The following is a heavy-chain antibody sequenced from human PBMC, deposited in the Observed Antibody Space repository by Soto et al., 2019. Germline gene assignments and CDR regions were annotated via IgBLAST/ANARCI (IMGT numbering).Heavy chain of an antibody. V-gene: IGHV3-53*01. D-gene: IGHD3-10*01. CDR2: IYSGGYT. CDR1: GFTVSNNY. Sequence: EVQLVESGGGLIQPGGSLRLSCAVSGFTVSNNYMSWVRQAPGKGLEGVSVIYSGGYTAYGDSVKGRFTISRDNSKNTLYPKKNSPGAGDPAVYFWATQPGGGGYWGQGTLVTVSS. J-gene: IGHJ4*02. CDR3: ATQPGGGGY.